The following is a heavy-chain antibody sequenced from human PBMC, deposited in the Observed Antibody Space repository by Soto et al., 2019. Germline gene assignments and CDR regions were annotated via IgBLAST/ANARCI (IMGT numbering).Heavy chain of an antibody. D-gene: IGHD6-13*01. Sequence: SETLSLTCSVSGDTIRSDYWNWIRQPPGKGLEWIGYIYYSGSTNYNPSLKSRVTISVDMSKNQFSLELSSVTAADTAMYYCARIDQYSSTWPKFDYWGQGALVTAPQ. J-gene: IGHJ4*02. CDR3: ARIDQYSSTWPKFDY. CDR2: IYYSGST. CDR1: GDTIRSDY. V-gene: IGHV4-59*01.